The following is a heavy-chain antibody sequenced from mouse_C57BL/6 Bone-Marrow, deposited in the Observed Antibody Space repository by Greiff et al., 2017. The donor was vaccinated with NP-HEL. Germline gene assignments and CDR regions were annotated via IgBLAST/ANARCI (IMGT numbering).Heavy chain of an antibody. V-gene: IGHV1-61*01. CDR1: GYTFPSYW. D-gene: IGHD4-1*01. CDR3: ARSDWDGAY. J-gene: IGHJ3*01. CDR2: IYPSDSET. Sequence: QVQLQQPGAELVRPGSSVKLSCKASGYTFPSYWMDWVKQRPGQGLEWIGNIYPSDSETHYNQKFKDKATLTVDKSSSTAYMQLSSLTSEDSAVYYCARSDWDGAYWGQGTLVPVSA.